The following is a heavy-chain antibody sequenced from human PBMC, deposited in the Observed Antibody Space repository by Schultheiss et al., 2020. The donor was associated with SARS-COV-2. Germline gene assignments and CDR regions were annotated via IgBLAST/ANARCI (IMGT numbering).Heavy chain of an antibody. J-gene: IGHJ4*02. V-gene: IGHV3-30*03. Sequence: GESLKISCAASGFTFSSYGMHWVRQAPGKGLEWVAVISYDGSNKYYADSVKGRFTISRDNSKNTLYLQMNSLRAEDTAVYYCARDRGAVAGQGVDYWGQGTLVTVSS. CDR2: ISYDGSNK. CDR3: ARDRGAVAGQGVDY. CDR1: GFTFSSYG. D-gene: IGHD6-19*01.